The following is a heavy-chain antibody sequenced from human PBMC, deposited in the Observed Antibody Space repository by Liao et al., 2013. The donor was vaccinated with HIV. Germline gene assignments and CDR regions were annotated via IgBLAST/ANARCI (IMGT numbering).Heavy chain of an antibody. CDR2: ISAGGST. CDR3: ARGSQLDK. J-gene: IGHJ4*02. D-gene: IGHD1-1*01. Sequence: QVHLQESGPGLVKPSETLSLTCAVSSGSISSSYWNWIRQPAGKGLEWIGHISAGGSTNYNPSLRSRVTMSIDTSRNRISLNLNSVTAADTAVYYCARGSQLDKWGQGTLVIVSS. V-gene: IGHV4-4*07. CDR1: SGSISSSY.